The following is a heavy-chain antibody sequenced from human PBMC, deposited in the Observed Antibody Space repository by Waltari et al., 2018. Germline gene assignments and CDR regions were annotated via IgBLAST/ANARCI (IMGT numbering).Heavy chain of an antibody. J-gene: IGHJ4*02. CDR2: IYHSGRT. D-gene: IGHD1-26*01. CDR1: GYSLSNGYY. Sequence: QVQLQESGPGLVKPSETLSLTCSVSGYSLSNGYYWAWIRQPPGKGLEWIGSIYHSGRTVYNLSLKSRVTISVDTSKNQFSLKLSSVTAADRAVYFCARLGGTYFPFDYWGQGALVTVSS. CDR3: ARLGGTYFPFDY. V-gene: IGHV4-38-2*02.